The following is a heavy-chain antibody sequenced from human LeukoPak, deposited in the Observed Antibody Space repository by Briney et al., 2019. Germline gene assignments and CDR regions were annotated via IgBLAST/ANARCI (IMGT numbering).Heavy chain of an antibody. V-gene: IGHV3-33*01. CDR3: ATDGNPYYFND. D-gene: IGHD4-23*01. CDR2: KWIDGRNE. CDR1: EFIIRNLG. Sequence: PGTSLRLSCAASEFIIRNLGIHWVRQAPGKGLEWVAIKWIDGRNEFYADSVKGRFTLSRDYSKNMVLLQMNGLRAEDTAVYYCATDGNPYYFNDWGQGALVTVSS. J-gene: IGHJ4*02.